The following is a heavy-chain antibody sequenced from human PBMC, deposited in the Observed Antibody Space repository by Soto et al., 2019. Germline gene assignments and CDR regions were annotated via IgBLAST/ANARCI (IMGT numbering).Heavy chain of an antibody. CDR3: AANGGGSYSPDAFDI. D-gene: IGHD1-26*01. CDR1: GGSISSGDYY. V-gene: IGHV4-30-4*01. CDR2: IYYSGST. J-gene: IGHJ3*02. Sequence: PSETLSLTCTVSGGSISSGDYYWSWIRQPPGKGLEWIGYIYYSGSTYYNPSLKSRVTISVDTSKNQFSLKLSSVTAADTAVYYCAANGGGSYSPDAFDIWGQGTRVTVS.